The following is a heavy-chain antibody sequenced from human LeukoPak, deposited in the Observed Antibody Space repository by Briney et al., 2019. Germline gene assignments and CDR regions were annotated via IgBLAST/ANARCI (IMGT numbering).Heavy chain of an antibody. J-gene: IGHJ4*02. V-gene: IGHV4-59*01. CDR3: ARAEDIVVVVAARVESGTGAYDY. CDR1: GGSISSYY. CDR2: IYYSGST. Sequence: SETLSLTCTVSGGSISSYYWSWIRQPPGKELEWIGYIYYSGSTNYNPSLKSRVTISVDTSKNQFSLKLSSVTAADTAVYYCARAEDIVVVVAARVESGTGAYDYWGQGTLVTVSS. D-gene: IGHD2-15*01.